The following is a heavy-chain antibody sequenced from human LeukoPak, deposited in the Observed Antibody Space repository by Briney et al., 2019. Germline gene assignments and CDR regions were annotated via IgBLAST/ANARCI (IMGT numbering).Heavy chain of an antibody. Sequence: SETLSLTCTVSGGSISSYYWSWIRQPPGKGLEWIGYIYYSGSTNYNPSLKSRVTISVDTSKNQFSLKLSSVTAADTAVYYCASALSGSPGAFDIWGQGTMVTVSS. V-gene: IGHV4-59*08. CDR1: GGSISSYY. D-gene: IGHD3-10*01. CDR2: IYYSGST. J-gene: IGHJ3*02. CDR3: ASALSGSPGAFDI.